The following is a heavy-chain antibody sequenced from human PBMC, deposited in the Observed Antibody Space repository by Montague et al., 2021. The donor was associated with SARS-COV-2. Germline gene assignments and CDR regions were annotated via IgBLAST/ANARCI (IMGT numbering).Heavy chain of an antibody. Sequence: SLRLSCAASGLTVSSNYMSWVRQAPGKGLEWVSVIYSGGSTYYADSVKGRFTISRDNSKNTLYLQMNSVRAEDTAVYYCARGWYYDFWSGYRPFDYWGQGTLVTVSS. CDR2: IYSGGST. CDR1: GLTVSSNY. D-gene: IGHD3-3*01. CDR3: ARGWYYDFWSGYRPFDY. J-gene: IGHJ4*02. V-gene: IGHV3-66*01.